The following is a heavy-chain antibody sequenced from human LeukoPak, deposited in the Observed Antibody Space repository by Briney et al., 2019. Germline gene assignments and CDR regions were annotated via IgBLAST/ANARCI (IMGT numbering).Heavy chain of an antibody. CDR1: GFTFSNYV. CDR2: ISGSGRNT. CDR3: VASSCGATCYSGLDS. V-gene: IGHV3-23*01. Sequence: QPGGSLRLSCAASGFTFSNYVMSWVRRPPGKGLEWVSSISGSGRNTYYADSVKGRFTISRDGSTSTLYLQMNSLRAGDTAIYYCVASSCGATCYSGLDSWGQGTLVTASS. J-gene: IGHJ4*02. D-gene: IGHD2-21*02.